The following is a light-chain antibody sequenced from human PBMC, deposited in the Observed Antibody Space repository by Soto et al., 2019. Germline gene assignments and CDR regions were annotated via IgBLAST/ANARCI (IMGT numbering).Light chain of an antibody. CDR2: GAS. Sequence: EMVLGQSPGTLSLXXGXXXXXXXVASQSVSSSYLAWDQQKPGQAPRLLIYGASSRATGIPDRFSGSGSGTDFTLTISRLEPEDFAVYYCQQYGSSPITFGQGTRLEI. CDR3: QQYGSSPIT. CDR1: QSVSSSY. J-gene: IGKJ5*01. V-gene: IGKV3-20*01.